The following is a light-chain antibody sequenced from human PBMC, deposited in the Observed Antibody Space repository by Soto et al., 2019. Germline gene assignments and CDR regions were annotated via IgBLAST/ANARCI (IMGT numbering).Light chain of an antibody. J-gene: IGLJ3*02. V-gene: IGLV2-8*01. CDR2: EVY. Sequence: QSALTQPPSASGSPGQSVTISCTGTNSDIGGYNYVSWYQQHPGKAPKLMIYEVYKRPSGVPDRFSGSKSGNTASLTVSGLQAEDEADYYCSSYAASDSFVVFGGGTKLTVL. CDR3: SSYAASDSFVV. CDR1: NSDIGGYNY.